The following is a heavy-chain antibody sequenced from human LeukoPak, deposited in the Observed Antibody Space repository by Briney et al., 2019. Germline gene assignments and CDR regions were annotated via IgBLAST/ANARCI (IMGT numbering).Heavy chain of an antibody. CDR3: VRYSIAVAGPYNWFDP. CDR2: INPNSGGT. Sequence: ASVTVSCKASGYTFTDYYMHWVRQAPGQGLEGMEWINPNSGGTNYAQKFQGRVTMTRDTSISTASMELSRLRSDDTAVYYCVRYSIAVAGPYNWFDPWGQGTLVTVSS. V-gene: IGHV1-2*02. J-gene: IGHJ5*02. CDR1: GYTFTDYY. D-gene: IGHD6-19*01.